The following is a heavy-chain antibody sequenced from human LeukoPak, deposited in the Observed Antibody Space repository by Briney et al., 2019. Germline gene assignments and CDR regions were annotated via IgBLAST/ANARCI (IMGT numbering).Heavy chain of an antibody. J-gene: IGHJ4*02. Sequence: ASVKVSCKTSGYSFTNYLIHWMRQAPGQSLQWMGWINTATTETKYSQNFQGRVTISRDTSATTADMELSSLRSEDTAVYFCARDSGPFDYWGQGTQVTVSP. CDR1: GYSFTNYL. V-gene: IGHV1-3*04. CDR2: INTATTET. CDR3: ARDSGPFDY. D-gene: IGHD2-15*01.